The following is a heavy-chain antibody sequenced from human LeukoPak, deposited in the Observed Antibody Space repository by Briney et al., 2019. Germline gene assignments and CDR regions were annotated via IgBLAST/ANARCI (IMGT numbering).Heavy chain of an antibody. Sequence: PSETLSLTCTVSGGSISSGGYYWSWIRQHPGKGLEWIGYIYHSGSTYYNPSLKSRVTISVDTSKNQFSLKLSSVTAADTAVYYCARENYDFWSGYHHFDYWGQGTLVTVSS. D-gene: IGHD3-3*01. CDR2: IYHSGST. CDR3: ARENYDFWSGYHHFDY. CDR1: GGSISSGGYY. V-gene: IGHV4-31*03. J-gene: IGHJ4*02.